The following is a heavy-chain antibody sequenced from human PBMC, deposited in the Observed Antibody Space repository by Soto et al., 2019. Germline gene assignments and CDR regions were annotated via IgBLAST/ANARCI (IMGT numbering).Heavy chain of an antibody. Sequence: GESLKISCKGSGYNFHTYWIAWVRQMPGKGLEWMGFIYPHDSDTRYSPSFRGQVTISADKSINTAYPQWTSLKASDTAIYFCARTPHSHYGMQVWGKGTTLTVSS. V-gene: IGHV5-51*01. D-gene: IGHD2-15*01. CDR1: GYNFHTYW. J-gene: IGHJ6*04. CDR3: ARTPHSHYGMQV. CDR2: IYPHDSDT.